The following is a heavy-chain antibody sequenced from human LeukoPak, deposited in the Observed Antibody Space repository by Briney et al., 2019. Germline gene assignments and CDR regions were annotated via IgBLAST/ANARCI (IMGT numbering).Heavy chain of an antibody. CDR1: GFTLSDYY. J-gene: IGHJ4*02. Sequence: PGGSLRLSCAASGFTLSDYYMSWIRQAPGKGLEWVSYISSSGSTIYYADSVKGRFTISRDNAKNSLYLQMNSLRAEDTAVYYCARVKRITIFGVAQYYFDYWGQGTLVTVSS. CDR3: ARVKRITIFGVAQYYFDY. V-gene: IGHV3-11*04. CDR2: ISSSGSTI. D-gene: IGHD3-3*01.